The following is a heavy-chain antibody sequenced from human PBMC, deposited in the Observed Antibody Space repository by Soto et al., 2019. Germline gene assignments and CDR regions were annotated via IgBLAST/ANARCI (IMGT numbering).Heavy chain of an antibody. Sequence: GGSLRLSCTGSGFTFADYALNWFRQAPGKGLEWVAIIRSKAYGEAKDYAASVKGRFTISRDDSKNIAYLQMNSLKTEDTAIYYCTRGSVSLDYWGQGAQVTVSS. CDR2: IRSKAYGEAK. J-gene: IGHJ4*02. V-gene: IGHV3-49*03. CDR1: GFTFADYA. CDR3: TRGSVSLDY.